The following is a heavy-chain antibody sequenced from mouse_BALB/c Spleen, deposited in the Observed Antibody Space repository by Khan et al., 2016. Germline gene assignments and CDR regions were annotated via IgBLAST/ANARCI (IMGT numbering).Heavy chain of an antibody. J-gene: IGHJ2*01. V-gene: IGHV1S127*01. CDR1: GYSFTRYW. CDR3: ARPNYGYDY. D-gene: IGHD2-14*01. Sequence: QVRLQQSGPQLVRPGASVKISCKAFGYSFTRYWMHWVKQRPGQGLEWIGMIDPSDSESRLNQKFKDKATLTVDKSSSTAYMQLSSPTSEDSAVYYRARPNYGYDYWGQGTTLTVAS. CDR2: IDPSDSES.